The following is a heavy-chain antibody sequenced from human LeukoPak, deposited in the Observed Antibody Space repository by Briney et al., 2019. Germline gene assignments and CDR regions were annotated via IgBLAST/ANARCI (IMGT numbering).Heavy chain of an antibody. CDR2: ISSSSSYI. CDR3: ARDLIVGATIDY. D-gene: IGHD1-26*01. J-gene: IGHJ4*02. Sequence: GGSLRLSCAASGFTFSAYSMNWVHQAPGKGLEWVSYISSSSSYIYYADSVKGRFTISRDNAKNSLYLQMNSLRAEDTAVYYCARDLIVGATIDYWGQGTLVTVSS. V-gene: IGHV3-21*01. CDR1: GFTFSAYS.